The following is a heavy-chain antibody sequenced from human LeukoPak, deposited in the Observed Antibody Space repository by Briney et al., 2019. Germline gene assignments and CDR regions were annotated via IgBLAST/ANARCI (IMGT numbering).Heavy chain of an antibody. J-gene: IGHJ4*02. CDR2: INHSGST. V-gene: IGHV4-34*01. D-gene: IGHD3-16*01. CDR1: GGSFSGYY. Sequence: SETLSLTCAVYGGSFSGYYWSWIRQPPGKGLEWIGEINHSGSTNYNTSLKSRVTISVDTSKNQFSLKLSSVTAADTAVYYCARRGDYWGQGTLGTVSS. CDR3: ARRGDY.